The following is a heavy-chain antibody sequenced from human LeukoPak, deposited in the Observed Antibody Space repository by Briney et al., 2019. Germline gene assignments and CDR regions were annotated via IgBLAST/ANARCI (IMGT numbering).Heavy chain of an antibody. Sequence: ASVKVSCKASGYTFTGYYMHWVRQAPGQGLEWMGWINPNSGGTNYAQKFQGRVTMTRDTSISTAYMELSRLRSDDTAVYYCAKGRSDRGVIRDFDYWGQGTLVTVSS. CDR2: INPNSGGT. CDR1: GYTFTGYY. V-gene: IGHV1-2*02. CDR3: AKGRSDRGVIRDFDY. J-gene: IGHJ4*02. D-gene: IGHD3-10*01.